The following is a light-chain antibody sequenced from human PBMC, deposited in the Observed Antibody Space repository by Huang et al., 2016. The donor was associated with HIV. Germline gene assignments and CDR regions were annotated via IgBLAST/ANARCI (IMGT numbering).Light chain of an antibody. J-gene: IGKJ4*01. CDR3: QQRSDWPLT. Sequence: IVLTQSPATLSFSPGERATLPCRASQSISSDLAWYQQRPGQAPRLLIYDASNRASGVPARFSGRGSGTDFTLTISRLEPEDFAGYYCQQRSDWPLTFGGGTKVEIK. CDR2: DAS. V-gene: IGKV3-11*01. CDR1: QSISSD.